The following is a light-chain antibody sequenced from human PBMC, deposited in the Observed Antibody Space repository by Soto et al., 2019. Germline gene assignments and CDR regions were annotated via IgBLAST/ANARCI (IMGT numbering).Light chain of an antibody. CDR2: GAS. Sequence: EKVMTQSPATLSVSPGERATLSCRASQSVSSNLAWYPQKPGQAPRLLIYGASTRATGIPARFSGSGSGTEFTLTISSLQSEDFAVYYCQQYNNWPPYTFGQGTKLEIK. CDR3: QQYNNWPPYT. V-gene: IGKV3-15*01. J-gene: IGKJ2*01. CDR1: QSVSSN.